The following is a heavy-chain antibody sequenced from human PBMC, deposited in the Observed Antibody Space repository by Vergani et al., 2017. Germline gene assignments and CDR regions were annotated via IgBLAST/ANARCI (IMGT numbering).Heavy chain of an antibody. V-gene: IGHV4-38-2*01. CDR2: VSHSGDT. Sequence: QVNLQESGPGLVKPSETLSLTCAVSGDSISSGNNWGWIRQPPGKGLEWISSVSHSGDTYFNPSLKGRVSISMDTSKNYFFLKLNSVTAADTAMYYCARMGGYDEGDAFRIGYFDSWGPGILVTVSS. CDR3: ARMGGYDEGDAFRIGYFDS. CDR1: GDSISSGNN. J-gene: IGHJ4*02. D-gene: IGHD3-22*01.